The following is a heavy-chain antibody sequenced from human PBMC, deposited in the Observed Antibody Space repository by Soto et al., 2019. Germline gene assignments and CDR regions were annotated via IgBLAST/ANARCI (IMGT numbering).Heavy chain of an antibody. J-gene: IGHJ4*02. CDR1: GGSISSYY. CDR2: IYYSGST. Sequence: PSETLSLTCTVSGGSISSYYWRWIRQHPVKGLEWIWYIYYSGSTFYNPSLKSRVTISLDTSKNQFSLKLSSMTAADTAMYSCARGGDEHYFDYWGQGTRVTVSS. CDR3: ARGGDEHYFDY. D-gene: IGHD3-16*01. V-gene: IGHV4-59*06.